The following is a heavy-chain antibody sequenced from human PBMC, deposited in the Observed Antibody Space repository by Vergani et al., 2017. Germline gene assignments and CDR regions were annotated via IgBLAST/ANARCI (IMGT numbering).Heavy chain of an antibody. J-gene: IGHJ6*04. D-gene: IGHD2-2*01. CDR2: INPNSGGT. V-gene: IGHV1-2*02. Sequence: QVQLVQSGAEVKKPGASVKVSCKASGYTFTGYYMPWVRQAPGQGLEWMGWINPNSGGTNYAQKCQGRVTMTRDTSISTAYMELSRLRSDDTAVYYCASNSLIVVVPAAINDWCYMYGWGKRTTVTVSA. CDR3: ASNSLIVVVPAAINDWCYMYG. CDR1: GYTFTGYY.